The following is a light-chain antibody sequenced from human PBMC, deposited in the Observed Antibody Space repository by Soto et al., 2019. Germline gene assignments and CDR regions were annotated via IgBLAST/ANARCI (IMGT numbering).Light chain of an antibody. J-gene: IGLJ1*01. CDR2: EVT. Sequence: QSVLTQPPSASGSPGQSVTISCTGTSSDVGGYNYVSWYLQYPGKAPKLMVYEVTKRPSGVPDRFSGAKSGNTASLTVSGLQAEDEADYYCSSYTSSSTYVFGTGTKVTVL. V-gene: IGLV2-8*01. CDR3: SSYTSSSTYV. CDR1: SSDVGGYNY.